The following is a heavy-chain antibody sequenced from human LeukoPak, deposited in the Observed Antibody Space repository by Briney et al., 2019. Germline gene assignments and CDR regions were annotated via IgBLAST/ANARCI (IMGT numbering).Heavy chain of an antibody. J-gene: IGHJ4*02. CDR3: ARVDSSNWYEYRGYFDY. CDR2: ISHSGST. CDR1: GGSFSGYY. D-gene: IGHD6-13*01. V-gene: IGHV4-34*01. Sequence: SETLSLTCAVYGGSFSGYYWTWIRQPPGKGLEWIGEISHSGSTSYNPSLKSRVTISVDTSKNQFSLKLSSVTAADTAVYYCARVDSSNWYEYRGYFDYWGRGTLVTVSS.